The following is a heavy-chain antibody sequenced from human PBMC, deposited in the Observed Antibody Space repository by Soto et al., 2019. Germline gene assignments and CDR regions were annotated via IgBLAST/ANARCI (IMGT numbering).Heavy chain of an antibody. D-gene: IGHD6-6*01. CDR1: GFTFSSYA. CDR3: ARGSIAARPALPRKYSYYYVMDV. J-gene: IGHJ6*02. Sequence: QVQLVESGGGVVQPGRSLRLSCAASGFTFSSYAMHWVRQAPGKGLEWVAVISYDGSNKYYADSVKGRFTISRDNSKNTLYLQMTSLRAEDTAVYYCARGSIAARPALPRKYSYYYVMDVWGQGTTVTVSS. V-gene: IGHV3-30-3*01. CDR2: ISYDGSNK.